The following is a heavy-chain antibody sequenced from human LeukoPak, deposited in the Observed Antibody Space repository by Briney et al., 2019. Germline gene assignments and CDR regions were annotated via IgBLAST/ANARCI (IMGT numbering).Heavy chain of an antibody. J-gene: IGHJ4*02. CDR2: IYHSGST. CDR1: GYSISSGYY. CDR3: ARVGSRGWYYFDY. V-gene: IGHV4-38-2*02. Sequence: PSETLSLTCTVSGYSISSGYYWGWIRQPPGKGLEWIGSIYHSGSTYYNPSLKSRVTISVDTSKNQFSLKLSSVTAADTAVYYCARVGSRGWYYFDYWGQGTLVTVSS. D-gene: IGHD6-19*01.